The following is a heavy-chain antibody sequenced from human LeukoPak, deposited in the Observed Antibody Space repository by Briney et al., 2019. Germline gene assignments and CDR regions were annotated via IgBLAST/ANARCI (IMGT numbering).Heavy chain of an antibody. V-gene: IGHV4-39*07. D-gene: IGHD6-13*01. CDR3: ARVNIGSTLASSSWYEDYYYHYMDV. CDR1: GGSISSSSYY. CDR2: IYYSGST. Sequence: SETLSLTCTVSGGSISSSSYYWGWIRQPPGKGLEWIGSIYYSGSTYYNPSLKSRVTISVDTSKNQFSLKLSSVTAADTAVYYCARVNIGSTLASSSWYEDYYYHYMDVWGKGTTVTVSS. J-gene: IGHJ6*03.